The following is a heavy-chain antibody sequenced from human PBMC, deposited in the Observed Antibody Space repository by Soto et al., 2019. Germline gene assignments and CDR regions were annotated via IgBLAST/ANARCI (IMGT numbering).Heavy chain of an antibody. CDR2: MDPSDSQT. CDR1: GYSFAGYW. D-gene: IGHD2-8*01. V-gene: IGHV5-10-1*01. CDR3: PGQILDSATGTTCRNYFET. J-gene: IGHJ4*02. Sequence: PWESLKISCKGSGYSFAGYWINCVRQKPGKGLAWMGRMDPSDSQTSYSPSFRGHVTISATKSITTVFRQWSSRRASNTAMYSCPGQILDSATGTTCRNYFETQGQGT.